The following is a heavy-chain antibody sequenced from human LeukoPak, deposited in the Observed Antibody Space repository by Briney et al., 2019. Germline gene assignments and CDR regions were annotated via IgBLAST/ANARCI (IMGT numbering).Heavy chain of an antibody. CDR3: ARARGIGRDFDY. Sequence: GGSLRLSCAASGFTFDDYGMSWVRQAPGKGLEWVSGINWNGGSTGYADSVKGRFTISRDNAKNSMYLQMNSLRAEDTAVYYCARARGIGRDFDYWGQGTLVTVSS. CDR2: INWNGGST. CDR1: GFTFDDYG. D-gene: IGHD3-16*01. V-gene: IGHV3-20*04. J-gene: IGHJ4*02.